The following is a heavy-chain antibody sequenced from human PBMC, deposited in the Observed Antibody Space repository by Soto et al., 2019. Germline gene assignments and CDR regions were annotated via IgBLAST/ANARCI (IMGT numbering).Heavy chain of an antibody. D-gene: IGHD3-22*01. CDR3: AKYQPMTQARPCFDY. CDR1: GFTFSSYA. V-gene: IGHV3-23*01. Sequence: PGGSLRLSCAASGFTFSSYAMSWVRQAPGKGQGWVSAISSSGGSTFYADSVKGRFTISRDNSRNTLYLQMNSLRAEDTSIYYCAKYQPMTQARPCFDYWGQGTLVTVSS. CDR2: ISSSGGST. J-gene: IGHJ4*02.